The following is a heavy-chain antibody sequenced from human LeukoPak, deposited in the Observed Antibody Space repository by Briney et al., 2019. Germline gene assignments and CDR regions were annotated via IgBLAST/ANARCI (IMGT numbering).Heavy chain of an antibody. D-gene: IGHD3-22*01. CDR1: GGLISSGSYY. V-gene: IGHV4-61*02. CDR3: ARDRYYYDSSGYYWLFDY. Sequence: SETLSLTCTVSGGLISSGSYYWSWIRQPAGKGLEWIGRIYTSGSTNYNPSLKSRVTMSVDTSKNQFSLRLSSVTAADTAVYYCARDRYYYDSSGYYWLFDYWGQGTLVTVSS. CDR2: IYTSGST. J-gene: IGHJ4*02.